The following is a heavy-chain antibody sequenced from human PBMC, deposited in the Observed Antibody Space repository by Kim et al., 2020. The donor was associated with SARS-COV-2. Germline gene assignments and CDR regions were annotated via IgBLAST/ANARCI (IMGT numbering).Heavy chain of an antibody. CDR1: GGSISSSFNY. Sequence: SETQSLTCTVSGGSISSSFNYWGWIRQPPGKGLEWIGSVYHSGSTYDSPSLKSRVTVSVDTSKNEFYLKVTSVTAADTAVYFCARLPHGSSGYVDSWGPGILVTVSS. CDR2: VYHSGST. V-gene: IGHV4-39*01. CDR3: ARLPHGSSGYVDS. J-gene: IGHJ4*02. D-gene: IGHD3-22*01.